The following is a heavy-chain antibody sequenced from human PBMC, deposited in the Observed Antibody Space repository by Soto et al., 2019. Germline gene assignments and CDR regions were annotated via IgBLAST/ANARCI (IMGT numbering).Heavy chain of an antibody. CDR3: ATEDHFDY. CDR1: GFTFSSYG. Sequence: QVQLVESGGGVVQPGRSLRLSCAASGFTFSSYGMHWVRQAPGKGLEWVAVLWYDGSNKYYADSMKGRATISRDNSKNTLYLQVNSLRAEDTAVYYCATEDHFDYWGQGSLVTVSS. CDR2: LWYDGSNK. V-gene: IGHV3-33*01. J-gene: IGHJ4*02.